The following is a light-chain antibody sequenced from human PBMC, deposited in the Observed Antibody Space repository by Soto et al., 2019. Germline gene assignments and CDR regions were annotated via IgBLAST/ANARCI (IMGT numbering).Light chain of an antibody. Sequence: EMVMTQSPATLSVSPGERATLSCKASHYVYSNVAWFQQRPGQAPRLLIYRASARATGTPARFSGSGSGTEFTLTITSLQSEDSALYYCQQYQNLWTFGQGTEVEI. CDR3: QQYQNLWT. CDR2: RAS. CDR1: HYVYSN. V-gene: IGKV3-15*01. J-gene: IGKJ1*01.